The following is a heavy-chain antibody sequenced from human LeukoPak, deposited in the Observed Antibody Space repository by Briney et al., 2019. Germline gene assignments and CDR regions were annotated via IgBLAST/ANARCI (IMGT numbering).Heavy chain of an antibody. CDR3: ARHTSLWFGELPNDFDH. CDR2: IDPSDSNT. J-gene: IGHJ4*02. Sequence: HGESLKISCKGSGYSFTSYWITWVRQMPGKGLEWMGRIDPSDSNTKYSPSFEGHVTISADKSTSTAYLQWSSLKASDSAIYYCARHTSLWFGELPNDFDHWGPGTLVTVSS. CDR1: GYSFTSYW. D-gene: IGHD3-10*01. V-gene: IGHV5-10-1*01.